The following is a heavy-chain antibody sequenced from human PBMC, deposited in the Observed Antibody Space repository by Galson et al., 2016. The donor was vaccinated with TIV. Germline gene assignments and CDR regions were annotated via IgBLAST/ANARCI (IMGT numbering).Heavy chain of an antibody. CDR3: AREYYYYAMDV. CDR1: GYTFTSYG. V-gene: IGHV1-18*01. CDR2: ISAYNGNT. J-gene: IGHJ6*02. Sequence: SVKVSCKASGYTFTSYGINWVRQVPGQGLEWVGWISAYNGNTNYAQMLQGRVTMTTDTSTSTAYMELRSLRSDDTAVYYCAREYYYYAMDVWGQETTVTVSS.